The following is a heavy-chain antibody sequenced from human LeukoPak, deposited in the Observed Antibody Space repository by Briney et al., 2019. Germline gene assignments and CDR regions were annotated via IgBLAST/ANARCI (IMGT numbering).Heavy chain of an antibody. J-gene: IGHJ1*01. CDR3: ARHYYDSSGYYFPQYFQH. V-gene: IGHV4-39*01. Sequence: SETLSLTCTVSGGSISSSSNYWGWIRQPPGKGLEWIGSIYYSGSAYYNPSLKSRVTISVDTSKNQFSLKLSSVTAADTAVYYCARHYYDSSGYYFPQYFQHWGQGTLVTVSS. D-gene: IGHD3-22*01. CDR1: GGSISSSSNY. CDR2: IYYSGSA.